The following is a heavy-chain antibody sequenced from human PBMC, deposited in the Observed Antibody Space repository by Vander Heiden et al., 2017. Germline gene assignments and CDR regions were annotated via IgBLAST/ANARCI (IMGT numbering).Heavy chain of an antibody. CDR2: IYYSGST. Sequence: QVQLQESGPGLVKPSQTLSLTCTVSGGSIRSGGYYWSWIRQHPGKGLEWIGYIYYSGSTYYNPSLKSRVTISVDTSKNQFSLKLSSVTAADTAVYYCARDRGDQSRVFDYWGQGTLVTVSS. CDR1: GGSIRSGGYY. CDR3: ARDRGDQSRVFDY. V-gene: IGHV4-31*03. D-gene: IGHD3-16*01. J-gene: IGHJ4*02.